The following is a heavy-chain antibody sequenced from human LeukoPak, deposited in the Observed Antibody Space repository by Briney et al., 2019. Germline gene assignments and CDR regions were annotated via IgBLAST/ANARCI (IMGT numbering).Heavy chain of an antibody. CDR1: GGTFSSYA. CDR2: IIPILGIA. V-gene: IGHV1-69*04. Sequence: SVKVSCKASGGTFSSYAISWVRQAPGQGLEWMGRIIPILGIANYAQMFQGRVTITADKSTSTAYMELSSLRSEDTAVYYCARSVPAAPFDYWGQGTLVTVSS. CDR3: ARSVPAAPFDY. J-gene: IGHJ4*02. D-gene: IGHD2-2*01.